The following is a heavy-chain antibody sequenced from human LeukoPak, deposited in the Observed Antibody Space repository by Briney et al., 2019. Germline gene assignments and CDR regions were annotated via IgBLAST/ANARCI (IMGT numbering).Heavy chain of an antibody. Sequence: SETLSLTCTVSGYSISSGDYWGWIRQPPGKGLEWIGSIYHSGRTYYNPSLKSRVTISVDTSKNQFSLKLSSVTAADTAVYYCARGGRPFDYWGQGTLVTVSS. D-gene: IGHD6-6*01. V-gene: IGHV4-38-2*02. CDR3: ARGGRPFDY. CDR1: GYSISSGDY. CDR2: IYHSGRT. J-gene: IGHJ4*02.